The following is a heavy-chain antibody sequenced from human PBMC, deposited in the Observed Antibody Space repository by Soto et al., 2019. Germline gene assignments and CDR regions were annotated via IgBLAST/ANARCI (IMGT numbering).Heavy chain of an antibody. CDR3: ASDWESSIPTWAFGGD. V-gene: IGHV1-69*02. J-gene: IGHJ4*02. CDR2: IIPMFDIT. Sequence: QVQLVQSGAEVKKPGSSVKVSCKASGGTFSPYTITWVRQAPGQGLEWMGRIIPMFDITNYALKFQDRVTITADRSTSTDYLELRSLRSEDSAVYFCASDWESSIPTWAFGGDWGQGTLVTVSS. CDR1: GGTFSPYT. D-gene: IGHD3-10*01.